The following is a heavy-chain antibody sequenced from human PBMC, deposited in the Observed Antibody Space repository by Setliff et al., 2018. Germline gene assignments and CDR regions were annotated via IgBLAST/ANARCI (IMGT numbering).Heavy chain of an antibody. D-gene: IGHD3-16*01. Sequence: ASVKVSCKTLGKSFTKYDFHWVRQATGQGLEWMGWMRPNSGNTGYAQKFQGRVTMTSNTAINTAYMELMRPTSEDTAVYYCVTAQGAEHFDYWGQGSLVTVSS. J-gene: IGHJ4*02. CDR1: GKSFTKYD. CDR3: VTAQGAEHFDY. V-gene: IGHV1-8*01. CDR2: MRPNSGNT.